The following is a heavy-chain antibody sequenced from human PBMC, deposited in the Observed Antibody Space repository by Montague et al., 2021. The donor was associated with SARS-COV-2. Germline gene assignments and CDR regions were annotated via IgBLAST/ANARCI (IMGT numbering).Heavy chain of an antibody. CDR3: AASLSGNQERGDY. J-gene: IGHJ4*01. D-gene: IGHD1-26*01. V-gene: IGHV4-39*07. CDR2: VSDSGST. CDR1: GGSVSSSSYD. Sequence: SETLSLTCSVSGGSVSSSSYDWGWIRQPPGKGLEWIGTVSDSGSTSYNPSLKSRVTISVDTPKNQFSLKLSSVPAADTAVYYCAASLSGNQERGDYWGHGTLVTVSS.